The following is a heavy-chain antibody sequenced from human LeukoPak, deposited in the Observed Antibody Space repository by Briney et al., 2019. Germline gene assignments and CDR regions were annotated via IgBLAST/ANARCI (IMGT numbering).Heavy chain of an antibody. CDR2: IYTSGST. V-gene: IGHV4-4*07. D-gene: IGHD3-22*01. CDR3: ARERTYYYDSSGYYYAFDI. J-gene: IGHJ3*02. Sequence: SETLSLTCTVSGGSISSYYWSWIRQPAGKGLEWIGRIYTSGSTNYNPSLKSRVTMSVDTSKNQFSLKLSSVTAADTAVYYCARERTYYYDSSGYYYAFDIWGQGTMVTVSS. CDR1: GGSISSYY.